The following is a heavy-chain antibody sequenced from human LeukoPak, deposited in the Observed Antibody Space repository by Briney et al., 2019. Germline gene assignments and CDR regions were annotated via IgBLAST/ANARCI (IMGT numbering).Heavy chain of an antibody. CDR2: ISGSGGST. CDR3: AKDPDSSTSGY. CDR1: GFTFSSYA. D-gene: IGHD6-13*01. V-gene: IGHV3-23*01. Sequence: GGSLRLSCAASGFTFSSYAMSWVRQAPGKGLEWVSAISGSGGSTYYADSVKGRFTISRDNSKNTLYLQMNSLSAEDTAVYYCAKDPDSSTSGYWGQGTLVTVSS. J-gene: IGHJ4*02.